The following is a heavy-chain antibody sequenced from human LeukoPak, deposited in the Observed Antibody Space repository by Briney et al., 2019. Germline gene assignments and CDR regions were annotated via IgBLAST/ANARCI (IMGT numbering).Heavy chain of an antibody. CDR3: ARVGPEYPYYFDY. J-gene: IGHJ4*02. D-gene: IGHD6-6*01. Sequence: GGSLRLSCAASGFTFSSYNMNWVRQAPGKGLEWVSSISSSSDYIYYADSVKGRFTISRDNAKNSLYLQMNSLRAEDTAVYYCARVGPEYPYYFDYWGQGTLVTVSS. V-gene: IGHV3-21*01. CDR1: GFTFSSYN. CDR2: ISSSSDYI.